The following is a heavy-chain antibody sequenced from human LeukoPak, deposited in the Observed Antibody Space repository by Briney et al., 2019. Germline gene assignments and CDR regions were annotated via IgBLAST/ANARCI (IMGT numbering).Heavy chain of an antibody. CDR1: GGSFSGYY. CDR3: ARTLRTPAITMVRGSWFDP. CDR2: INHSGST. Sequence: SETLSLTCAVYGGSFSGYYWSWIRQPPGKGLEWIGEINHSGSTNYNPSLKSRVTISVDTSKSQFSLKLSSVTAADTAVYYCARTLRTPAITMVRGSWFDPWGQGTLVTVSS. J-gene: IGHJ5*02. V-gene: IGHV4-34*01. D-gene: IGHD3-10*01.